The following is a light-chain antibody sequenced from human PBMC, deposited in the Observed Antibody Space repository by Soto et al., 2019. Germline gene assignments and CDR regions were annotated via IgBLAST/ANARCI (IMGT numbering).Light chain of an antibody. V-gene: IGKV1-5*01. CDR2: HAS. Sequence: DIQMTQSPSSLSASVGDRVTITCRASQSISSYLNWYQQKPGTAPKVLINHASSLQSGVPSRFSGSGSGTEFTLTISSLQPDDFATYYCQQYNSYSFGQGTKVDIK. J-gene: IGKJ1*01. CDR3: QQYNSYS. CDR1: QSISSY.